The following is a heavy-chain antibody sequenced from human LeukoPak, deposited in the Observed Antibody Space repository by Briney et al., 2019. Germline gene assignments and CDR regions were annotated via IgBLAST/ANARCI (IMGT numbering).Heavy chain of an antibody. J-gene: IGHJ5*02. CDR3: ARENVYSSSSGSNWFDP. Sequence: ASVKVSCKASGYTFTGYYMHWVRQAPGQGLEWMGWINPNSGGTNYAQKFQGRVTMTRDTSISTAYMELSRLRSDDTAVYYCARENVYSSSSGSNWFDPWGQGTLVTVPS. CDR1: GYTFTGYY. CDR2: INPNSGGT. V-gene: IGHV1-2*02. D-gene: IGHD6-6*01.